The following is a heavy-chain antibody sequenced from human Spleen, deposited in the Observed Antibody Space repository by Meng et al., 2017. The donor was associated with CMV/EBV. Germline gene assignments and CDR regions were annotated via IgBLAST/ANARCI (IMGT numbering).Heavy chain of an antibody. V-gene: IGHV1-46*01. CDR1: GYTFTSYY. CDR3: ARDRVQGVVIAATRQSPFDY. D-gene: IGHD2-15*01. J-gene: IGHJ4*02. CDR2: IKPGGGST. Sequence: ASVKVSCKASGYTFTSYYIHWVRQAPGHGLEWMGIIKPGGGSTTYAQNLQGRITLTRDVSTSTVYMELSSLTSEDTAVYYCARDRVQGVVIAATRQSPFDYWGQGTLVTVSS.